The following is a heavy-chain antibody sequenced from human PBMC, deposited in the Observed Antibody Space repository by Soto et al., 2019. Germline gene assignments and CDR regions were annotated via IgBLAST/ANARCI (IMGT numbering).Heavy chain of an antibody. D-gene: IGHD1-7*01. Sequence: PSETLSLTCTVSGGSISSYYWSWIRQPPGKGLEWIGYIYYSGSTNYNPSLKSRVTISVDTSKNQCSLKLSSVTAADTSVYYCARGPTITGTISWFDPWGQGTLVTVSS. V-gene: IGHV4-59*01. J-gene: IGHJ5*02. CDR1: GGSISSYY. CDR3: ARGPTITGTISWFDP. CDR2: IYYSGST.